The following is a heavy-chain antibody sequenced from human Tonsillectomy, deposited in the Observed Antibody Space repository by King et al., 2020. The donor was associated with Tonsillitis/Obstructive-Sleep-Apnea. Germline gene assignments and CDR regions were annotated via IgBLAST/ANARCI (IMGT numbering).Heavy chain of an antibody. CDR1: GVSISSRDYY. CDR3: VRQGGGARHNYYYYMDV. Sequence: QLQESGPGLVKPSETLSLTCTVSGVSISSRDYYWGWIRQSPGKGLEWIGSIYYSGTTYYNPSLESRVTLSIDTSQNQFSLRLTSVSAADTAVFYCVRQGGGARHNYYYYMDVWGKGTTVTVSS. D-gene: IGHD6-6*01. J-gene: IGHJ6*03. CDR2: IYYSGTT. V-gene: IGHV4-39*01.